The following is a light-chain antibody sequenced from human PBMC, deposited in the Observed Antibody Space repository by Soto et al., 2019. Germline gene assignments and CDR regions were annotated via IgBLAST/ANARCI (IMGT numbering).Light chain of an antibody. CDR2: EDT. CDR3: CTYAGSSTCVV. Sequence: QSALPQPASVSGSPGQSITISCTGTSSDVGSDNLVSWYQQHPGKAPKLMIYEDTKRPSGVSNRFSGSKSGNTASLTISGLQDEDEADYYCCTYAGSSTCVVFGGGTKLTVL. CDR1: SSDVGSDNL. J-gene: IGLJ2*01. V-gene: IGLV2-23*01.